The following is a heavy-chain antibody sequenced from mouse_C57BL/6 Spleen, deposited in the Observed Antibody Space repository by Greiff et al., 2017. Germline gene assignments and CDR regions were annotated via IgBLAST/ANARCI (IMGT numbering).Heavy chain of an antibody. CDR3: AREGTMVTSWYFDV. V-gene: IGHV1-18*01. CDR2: INPNNGGT. D-gene: IGHD2-2*01. Sequence: EVQLQQSGPELVKPGASVKIPCKASGYTFTDYNMDWVKQSHGKSLEWIGDINPNNGGTIYNQKFKGKATLTVDKSSSTAYMELRSLTSEDTAVYYCAREGTMVTSWYFDVWGTGTTVTVSS. CDR1: GYTFTDYN. J-gene: IGHJ1*03.